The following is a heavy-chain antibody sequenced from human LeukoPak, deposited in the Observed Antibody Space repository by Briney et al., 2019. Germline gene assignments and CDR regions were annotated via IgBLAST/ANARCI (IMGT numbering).Heavy chain of an antibody. CDR3: AKEFSGWYLHLGY. D-gene: IGHD6-19*01. J-gene: IGHJ4*02. Sequence: GGSLRLSCAASGFTVTNTYMSWVRQAPGKGLEWVSAISGSGGSTYYADSVKGRFTISRDNSKNTLYLQMNSLRAEDTAVYYCAKEFSGWYLHLGYWGQGTLVTVSS. CDR2: ISGSGGST. V-gene: IGHV3-23*01. CDR1: GFTVTNTY.